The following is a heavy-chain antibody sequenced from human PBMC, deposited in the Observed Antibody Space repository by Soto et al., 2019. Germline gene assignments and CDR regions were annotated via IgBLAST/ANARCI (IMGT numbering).Heavy chain of an antibody. Sequence: QVQLVESGGGVVQPGRSLRLSCAASGFTFSSYAMHWVRQAPGKGLEWVAVISYDGSNKYYSDSVKGRFTISRDNSKNTLYLQKNRLRAEDTAVSYCARDRRPATIFVVVITYYYYRMDVWGQGTTVTVSS. V-gene: IGHV3-30-3*01. D-gene: IGHD3-3*01. J-gene: IGHJ6*01. CDR2: ISYDGSNK. CDR3: ARDRRPATIFVVVITYYYYRMDV. CDR1: GFTFSSYA.